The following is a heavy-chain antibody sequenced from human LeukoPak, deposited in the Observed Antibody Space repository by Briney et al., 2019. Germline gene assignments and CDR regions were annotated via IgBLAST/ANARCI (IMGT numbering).Heavy chain of an antibody. J-gene: IGHJ4*02. CDR2: ISGSGGST. V-gene: IGHV3-23*01. CDR1: GFTFSSYA. D-gene: IGHD3-16*02. CDR3: AKGPGDYVWGSYRPPIYFDY. Sequence: GGSLRLSCAASGFTFSSYAMSWVRQAPGEGLEWVSAISGSGGSTYYADSVKGRFTISRDNSKNTLYLQMNSLRAEDTAVYYCAKGPGDYVWGSYRPPIYFDYWGQGTLVTVSS.